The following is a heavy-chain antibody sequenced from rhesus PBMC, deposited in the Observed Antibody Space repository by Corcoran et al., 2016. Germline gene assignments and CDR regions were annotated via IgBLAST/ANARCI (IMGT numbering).Heavy chain of an antibody. CDR2: IYGSSTST. CDR1: GGSISDSYR. Sequence: QVQLQESGPGVVKPSETLSLTCAVSGGSISDSYRWSWIRQPPGKGLEGICEIYGSSTSTNYNPSLKSRVTISKDTSKTQFSWKLSSVTAADTAVYYCAGRSGREARAFDFWGQGLRVTVSS. D-gene: IGHD3-16*01. V-gene: IGHV4S10*01. J-gene: IGHJ3*01. CDR3: AGRSGREARAFDF.